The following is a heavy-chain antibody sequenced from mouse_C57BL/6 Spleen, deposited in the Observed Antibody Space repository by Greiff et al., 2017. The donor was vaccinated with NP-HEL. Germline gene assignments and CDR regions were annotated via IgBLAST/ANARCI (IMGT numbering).Heavy chain of an antibody. CDR3: ARRGDDLRLDGFAY. Sequence: QVQLQQSGAELVRPGTSVKVSCKASGYAFTNYLIEWVKQRPGQGLEWIGVINPGSGGTNYNEKFKGKATLTSDKASSNAYMQLSSLTSEDSAVYFCARRGDDLRLDGFAYWGQGTLVTVSA. CDR2: INPGSGGT. V-gene: IGHV1-54*01. J-gene: IGHJ3*01. D-gene: IGHD2-12*01. CDR1: GYAFTNYL.